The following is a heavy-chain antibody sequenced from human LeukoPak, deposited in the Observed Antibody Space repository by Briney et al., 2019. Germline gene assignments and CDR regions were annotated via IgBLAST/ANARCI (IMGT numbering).Heavy chain of an antibody. CDR2: ISAYNGNT. J-gene: IGHJ6*02. Sequence: ASVKVSCKASGYTFTSYGISWVRQAPGQGLEWMGWISAYNGNTNYAQKLQGRVTMTTDTSTSTAYMELRSLRSDDTAVYYCARATSGGYNDSSGYPAYYYYGMDVWGQGTTVTVSS. CDR3: ARATSGGYNDSSGYPAYYYYGMDV. V-gene: IGHV1-18*01. CDR1: GYTFTSYG. D-gene: IGHD3-22*01.